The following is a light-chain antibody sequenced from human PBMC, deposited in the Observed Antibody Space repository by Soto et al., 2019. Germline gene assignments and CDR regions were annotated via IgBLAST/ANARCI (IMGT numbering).Light chain of an antibody. CDR1: QSVSRNY. Sequence: EVVLTQSPGTLSLSPGERATLSCRASQSVSRNYLAWYQKKPGQAPRLLIYGGSSRATGIPVRFSGSGSETDFTLTITRLEPEDFAVYYCQQYGSSPTFGQGTKVDIK. CDR3: QQYGSSPT. CDR2: GGS. V-gene: IGKV3-20*01. J-gene: IGKJ1*01.